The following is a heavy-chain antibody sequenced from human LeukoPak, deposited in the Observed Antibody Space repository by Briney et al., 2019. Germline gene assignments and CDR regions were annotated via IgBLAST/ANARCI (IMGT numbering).Heavy chain of an antibody. CDR3: ARQVEYCSSTSCLNWFDP. CDR2: IYPGDSDT. J-gene: IGHJ5*02. Sequence: PGESLKISCKGSGYSFTTYRIGWLRQMPGKGLEWMGIIYPGDSDTRYSPSFQGKVTISADKSISTAYLQWSSLKASDTAMYYCARQVEYCSSTSCLNWFDPWGQGTLVTVSS. CDR1: GYSFTTYR. V-gene: IGHV5-51*01. D-gene: IGHD2-2*01.